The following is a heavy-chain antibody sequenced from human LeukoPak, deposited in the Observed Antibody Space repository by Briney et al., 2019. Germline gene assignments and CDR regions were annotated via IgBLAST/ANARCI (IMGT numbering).Heavy chain of an antibody. Sequence: SETLSLTCAVYGGSFSGYYWSRIRQPPGRGLEWIGSIYYSGSTYYNSSLKSRVTISVDTSKNQFSLKLSSVTAADTAVYYCARQDRLLDSWFDPWGQGTLVTVSS. CDR3: ARQDRLLDSWFDP. J-gene: IGHJ5*02. CDR1: GGSFSGYY. D-gene: IGHD2-15*01. CDR2: IYYSGST. V-gene: IGHV4-34*01.